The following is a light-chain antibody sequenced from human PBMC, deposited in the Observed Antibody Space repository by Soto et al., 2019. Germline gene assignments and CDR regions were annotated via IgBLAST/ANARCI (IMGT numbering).Light chain of an antibody. CDR2: GAS. Sequence: EIVMTQSPATLSESPGERDTLSCRASQSVSSNLAWYQQKPGQAPRLLIYGASTRATGIPARFSGSGSGTEFTLTISSLQSEDFAVYYCQQYNNWPLYTFGQGTKLEIK. CDR1: QSVSSN. J-gene: IGKJ2*01. V-gene: IGKV3-15*01. CDR3: QQYNNWPLYT.